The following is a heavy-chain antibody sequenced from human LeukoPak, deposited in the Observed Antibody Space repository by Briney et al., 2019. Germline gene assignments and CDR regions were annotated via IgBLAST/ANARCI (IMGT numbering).Heavy chain of an antibody. CDR2: ISWNSGSI. CDR3: ARDPGPDYYDSSGYYYYYYYMDV. V-gene: IGHV3-9*01. J-gene: IGHJ6*03. D-gene: IGHD3-22*01. CDR1: GFTFGDYA. Sequence: GGSLRLSCAASGFTFGDYAMHWVRQAPGKGLEWVSGISWNSGSIDYADSVKGRFTISRDNAKNSLYLQMNSLRAEDTAVYYCARDPGPDYYDSSGYYYYYYYMDVWGKGTTVTVSS.